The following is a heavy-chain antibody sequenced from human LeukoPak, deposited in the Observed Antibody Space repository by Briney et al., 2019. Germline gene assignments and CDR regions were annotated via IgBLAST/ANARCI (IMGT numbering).Heavy chain of an antibody. V-gene: IGHV3-21*01. D-gene: IGHD3-3*01. CDR3: ARDRYYDFWSGSPFDY. CDR2: ISSSSSYI. Sequence: GGSLRLSCAASGFTFSSYSMNWVRQAPGKGLEWVSSISSSSSYIYYAESVKVRFTISRDNAKNSLYLQMNSLRAEDTAVYYCARDRYYDFWSGSPFDYWGQGTLVTVSS. CDR1: GFTFSSYS. J-gene: IGHJ4*02.